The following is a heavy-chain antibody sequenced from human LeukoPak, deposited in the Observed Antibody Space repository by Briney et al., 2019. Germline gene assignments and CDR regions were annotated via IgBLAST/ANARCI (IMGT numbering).Heavy chain of an antibody. Sequence: PGGSLRLPCAVSGFTFSNYNMNWVRQAPGKGLEWVSYIRSSSSTKYYADSVKGRFTISRDNAKNSLYLQMNSLRAEDTAVYYCAKGGEQLVYSPYFDYWGQGTLVTVSS. CDR2: IRSSSSTK. D-gene: IGHD6-6*01. CDR3: AKGGEQLVYSPYFDY. V-gene: IGHV3-48*01. J-gene: IGHJ4*02. CDR1: GFTFSNYN.